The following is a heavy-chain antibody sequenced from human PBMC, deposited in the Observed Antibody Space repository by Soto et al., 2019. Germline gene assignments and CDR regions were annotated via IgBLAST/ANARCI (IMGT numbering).Heavy chain of an antibody. V-gene: IGHV3-21*01. CDR3: ARDRADTYYYDSSGYNWFDP. J-gene: IGHJ5*02. CDR2: ISSSSSYI. D-gene: IGHD3-22*01. CDR1: GFTFSSYS. Sequence: GGSLRLSCAASGFTFSSYSMNWVRQAPGKGLEWVSSISSSSSYIYYADSVKGRFTISRDNAKNSLYRQMNSLRAEDTAVYYCARDRADTYYYDSSGYNWFDPWGQGTLVTVSS.